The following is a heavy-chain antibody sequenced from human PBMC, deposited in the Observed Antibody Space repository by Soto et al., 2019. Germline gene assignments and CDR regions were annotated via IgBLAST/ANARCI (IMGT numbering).Heavy chain of an antibody. Sequence: PGASVKVSCKASGGTFSSYAISWVRQAPGQGLEWMGGIIPIFGTANYAQKFQGRVTITADESTSTAYMELSSLRSEDTAVYYCARELELWFDPWGQGTLVTVSS. J-gene: IGHJ5*02. D-gene: IGHD1-7*01. V-gene: IGHV1-69*13. CDR2: IIPIFGTA. CDR1: GGTFSSYA. CDR3: ARELELWFDP.